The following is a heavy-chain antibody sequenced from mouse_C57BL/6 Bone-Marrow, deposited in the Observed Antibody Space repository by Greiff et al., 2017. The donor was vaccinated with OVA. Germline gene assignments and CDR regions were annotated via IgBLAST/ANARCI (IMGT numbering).Heavy chain of an antibody. D-gene: IGHD1-1*01. CDR3: ASHLLLRTYFDY. Sequence: QVQLQQSGPELVKPGASVKISCKASGYAFSSSWMNWVKQRPGKGLEWIGRIYPGDGDTNYNGKFKGKATLTADKSSSTAYMQLSSLTSEDSAVYFCASHLLLRTYFDYWGQGTTLTVSS. CDR1: GYAFSSSW. J-gene: IGHJ2*01. V-gene: IGHV1-82*01. CDR2: IYPGDGDT.